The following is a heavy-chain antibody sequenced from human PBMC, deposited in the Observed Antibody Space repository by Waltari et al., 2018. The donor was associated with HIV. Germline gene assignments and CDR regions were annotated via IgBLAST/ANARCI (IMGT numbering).Heavy chain of an antibody. CDR2: ITGDGNAA. D-gene: IGHD1-20*01. CDR3: AGDITGGTTGDY. V-gene: IGHV3-74*01. Sequence: EVQLVESGGGLVQPGGSLRLSCTAAGYSLSTSWTSWVRQAPGKGLVWVARITGDGNAASYADSVMGRFTISRDSAKNTVYLQINSLRVEDTGVYYCAGDITGGTTGDYWGQGTLVTVSS. CDR1: GYSLSTSW. J-gene: IGHJ4*02.